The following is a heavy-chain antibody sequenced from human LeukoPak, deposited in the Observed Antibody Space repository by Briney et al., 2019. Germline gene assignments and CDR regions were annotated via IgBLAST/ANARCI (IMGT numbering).Heavy chain of an antibody. CDR1: ALTFSSYS. D-gene: IGHD5-18*01. CDR3: ARDRGYSYGAEGMDV. Sequence: GGSLRLSCAASALTFSSYSMNWVPQAPGKGLEGVSSISSSSTYIYYAHSVKGRFTISRDNAKNSLYLQMNSLRAEDPAVYYCARDRGYSYGAEGMDVWGQGTTVTVSS. CDR2: ISSSSTYI. J-gene: IGHJ6*02. V-gene: IGHV3-21*01.